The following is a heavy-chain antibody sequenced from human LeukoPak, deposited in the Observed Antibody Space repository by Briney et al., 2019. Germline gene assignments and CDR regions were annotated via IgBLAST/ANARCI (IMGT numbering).Heavy chain of an antibody. J-gene: IGHJ4*02. CDR3: ARDGDYYGSGSYVDY. V-gene: IGHV3-30*01. CDR1: GFTFSTYG. Sequence: GGSLRLSCAASGFTFSTYGIHWVRQAPGKGLEWVAVISFDGSDTYYADSVKGRFTISRDNSKNTLYLQMNSLRAEDTAVYYCARDGDYYGSGSYVDYWGQGTLVTVSS. CDR2: ISFDGSDT. D-gene: IGHD3-10*01.